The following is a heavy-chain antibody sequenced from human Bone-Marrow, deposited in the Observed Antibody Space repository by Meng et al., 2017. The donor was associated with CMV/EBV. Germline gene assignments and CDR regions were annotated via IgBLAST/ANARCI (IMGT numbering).Heavy chain of an antibody. Sequence: GESLKISCAASGFTFSSYSMNWVRQAPGKGLEWVSSISSSSSYIYYADSVKGRFTISRDNAKNSLYLQMNSLRAEDTAVYYCARDPPQKLGGMDVWGQGNTVNV. CDR1: GFTFSSYS. D-gene: IGHD3-10*01. V-gene: IGHV3-21*01. J-gene: IGHJ6*02. CDR3: ARDPPQKLGGMDV. CDR2: ISSSSSYI.